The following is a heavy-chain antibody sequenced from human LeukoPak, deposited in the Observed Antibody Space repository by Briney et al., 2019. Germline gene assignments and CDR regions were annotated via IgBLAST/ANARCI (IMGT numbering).Heavy chain of an antibody. D-gene: IGHD3-22*01. J-gene: IGHJ5*02. V-gene: IGHV4-38-2*02. CDR3: ARGGITMIVGNWFDP. Sequence: SETLSLTCTVSGGSISYYYWNWIRQPAGKGLEWIGSIYHSGSTYYNPSLKSRVTISVDTSKNQFSLKLSSVTAADTAVYYCARGGITMIVGNWFDPWGQGTLVTVSS. CDR1: GGSISYYY. CDR2: IYHSGST.